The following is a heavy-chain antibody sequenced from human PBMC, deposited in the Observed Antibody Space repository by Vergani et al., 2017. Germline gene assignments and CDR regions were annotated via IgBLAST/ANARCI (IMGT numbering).Heavy chain of an antibody. Sequence: VQLVESGGGLVKPGGSLRLSCAACGFPFSSYSMNWVRQAPGKGLEWVSSISSISSYIYYADSVKGRFTISRDNAKNSLYLQMNSLRAEDTAVYYCAKDGNGIAAAGTIFSFDPWGQGTLVTVSS. CDR2: ISSISSYI. J-gene: IGHJ5*02. V-gene: IGHV3-21*04. D-gene: IGHD6-13*01. CDR3: AKDGNGIAAAGTIFSFDP. CDR1: GFPFSSYS.